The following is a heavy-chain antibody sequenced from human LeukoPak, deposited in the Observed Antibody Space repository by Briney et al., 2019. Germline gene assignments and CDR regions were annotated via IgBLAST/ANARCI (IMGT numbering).Heavy chain of an antibody. J-gene: IGHJ4*02. CDR2: ISAYNGNT. D-gene: IGHD2-2*01. Sequence: ASVKVSCKASGYTFSSYGISWVRQAPGQGLEWMGWISAYNGNTNYAQKLQGRVTMTTDTSTSTAYMELSSLRSEDTAVYYCAGGYCSSTSCYVPSRYWGQGTLVTVSS. CDR3: AGGYCSSTSCYVPSRY. CDR1: GYTFSSYG. V-gene: IGHV1-18*01.